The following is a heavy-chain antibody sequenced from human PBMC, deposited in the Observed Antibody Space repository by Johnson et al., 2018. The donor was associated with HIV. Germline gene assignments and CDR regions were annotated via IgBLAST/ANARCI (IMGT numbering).Heavy chain of an antibody. CDR3: ARGSSDTSGYYQDVAFDI. CDR1: GFTFSNYA. Sequence: QVHLVESGGGVVQPGRSLRLSCAASGFTFSNYAMHWVRQAPGKGLEWVAVIWYDGSNNYYADSVKGRFTISKDNSRNTLFLHMNSLRVEDTAVYYCARGSSDTSGYYQDVAFDIWGQGTMVTVSS. J-gene: IGHJ3*02. CDR2: IWYDGSNN. V-gene: IGHV3-33*01. D-gene: IGHD3-3*01.